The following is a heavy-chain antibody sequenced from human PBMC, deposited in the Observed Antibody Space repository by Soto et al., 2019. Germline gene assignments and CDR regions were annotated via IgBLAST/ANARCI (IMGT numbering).Heavy chain of an antibody. D-gene: IGHD6-19*01. J-gene: IGHJ4*01. V-gene: IGHV1-18*01. CDR3: ARDVVSGRTWFDY. CDR2: ISAYNGNT. Sequence: ASVKFSCKDSGYTFTSYGISWVRQAPGQVIECMVWISAYNGNTNXXXKLQGRVXXTTDTSTSTAXKELRGLRSDDTAVHYWARDVVSGRTWFDYXX. CDR1: GYTFTSYG.